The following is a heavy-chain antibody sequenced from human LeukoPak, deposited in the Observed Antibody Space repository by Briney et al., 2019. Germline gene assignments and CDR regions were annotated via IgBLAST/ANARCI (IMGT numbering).Heavy chain of an antibody. CDR1: GGSISSYY. J-gene: IGHJ4*02. Sequence: SETLSLTCTVSGGSISSYYWSWIRQPPGKGLEWIGYIYYSGSTNYNPSLKSRVTISVDTSKNQFSLKLSSVTAAGTAVYYCARIVQFYVWGSYHYYFDYWGQGTLVTVSS. D-gene: IGHD3-16*01. CDR2: IYYSGST. CDR3: ARIVQFYVWGSYHYYFDY. V-gene: IGHV4-59*01.